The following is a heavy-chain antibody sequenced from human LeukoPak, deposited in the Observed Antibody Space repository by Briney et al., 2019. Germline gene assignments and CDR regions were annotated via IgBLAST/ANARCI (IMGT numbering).Heavy chain of an antibody. J-gene: IGHJ4*02. V-gene: IGHV3-74*01. CDR2: INSDGSST. D-gene: IGHD2-15*01. CDR3: ARVGSPYCSGGSCYSGDN. Sequence: GGSLRLSRAASGFTFSSYWMHWVRQAPGKGLVWVSRINSDGSSTSYADSVKGRFTISRDNAKNTLYLQMNSLRAEDTAVYYCARVGSPYCSGGSCYSGDNWGQGTLVTVSS. CDR1: GFTFSSYW.